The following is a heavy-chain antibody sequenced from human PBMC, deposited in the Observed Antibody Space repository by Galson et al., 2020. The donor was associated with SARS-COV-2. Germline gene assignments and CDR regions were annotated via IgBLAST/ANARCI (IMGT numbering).Heavy chain of an antibody. V-gene: IGHV3-23*03. D-gene: IGHD3-10*01. Sequence: GGSLRLSCAASGFTFSSYAMSWVRQAPGKGLEWVSVIYSGGSTYYADSVKGRFTISRDNSKNTLYLQMNSLRAEDTAVYYCAKDVAITMVRGVILYYYGMDVWGQGTTVTVSS. CDR1: GFTFSSYA. CDR3: AKDVAITMVRGVILYYYGMDV. CDR2: IYSGGST. J-gene: IGHJ6*02.